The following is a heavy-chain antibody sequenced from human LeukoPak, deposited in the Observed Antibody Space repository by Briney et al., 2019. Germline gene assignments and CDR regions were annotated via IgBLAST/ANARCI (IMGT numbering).Heavy chain of an antibody. CDR2: IKSKTDGETT. D-gene: IGHD5-18*01. Sequence: GGSLRLSCAASGFTFSSYAMSWVRQAPGKGLEWVGRIKSKTDGETTDYAAPVKGRFTISRDDSKNTLYLQMDSLRVEDTAFYYCARDLAYSRLDYWGQGMLVTVSS. V-gene: IGHV3-15*01. J-gene: IGHJ4*02. CDR1: GFTFSSYA. CDR3: ARDLAYSRLDY.